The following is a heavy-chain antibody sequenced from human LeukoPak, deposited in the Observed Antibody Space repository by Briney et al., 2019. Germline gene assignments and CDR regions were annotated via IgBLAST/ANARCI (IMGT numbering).Heavy chain of an antibody. Sequence: ASVTVSCKISGYTLTELSMHWVRQAPGKGLEWMGGFDPEDGETIYAQKFQGRVTMTTDTSTSTAYMELRSLRSDDTAVYYCARDQQLAGAFDIWGQGTMVTVSS. J-gene: IGHJ3*02. D-gene: IGHD6-6*01. CDR2: FDPEDGET. CDR1: GYTLTELS. V-gene: IGHV1-24*01. CDR3: ARDQQLAGAFDI.